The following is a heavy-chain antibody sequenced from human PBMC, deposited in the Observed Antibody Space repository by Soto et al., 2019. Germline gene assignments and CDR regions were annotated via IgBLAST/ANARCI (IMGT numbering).Heavy chain of an antibody. CDR1: GGTFSSYA. V-gene: IGHV1-69*06. CDR2: IIPIFGTA. D-gene: IGHD5-12*01. CDR3: ARLSIVADGYTSPFDY. J-gene: IGHJ4*02. Sequence: GASVKVSCKASGGTFSSYAISWVRQAPGQGLEWMGGIIPIFGTANYAQKFQGRVTITADKSTSTAYMELSSLRSEDTAVYYCARLSIVADGYTSPFDYWGQGTLVTVSS.